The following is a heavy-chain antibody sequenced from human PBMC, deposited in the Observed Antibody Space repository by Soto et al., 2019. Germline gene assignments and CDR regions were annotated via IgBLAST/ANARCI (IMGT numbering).Heavy chain of an antibody. CDR1: GGSISSSSYY. CDR3: GHCGGDCSITWTGYFDY. V-gene: IGHV4-39*01. CDR2: IYYSGST. D-gene: IGHD2-21*02. Sequence: QLQLQESGPGLVKPSETLSLTCTVSGGSISSSSYYWGWIRQPPGKGLEWIGSIYYSGSTYYNPSLKSRGTISVDTSKNQFSLKLSSVTAADTAVYYCGHCGGDCSITWTGYFDYWGQGTLVTVSS. J-gene: IGHJ4*02.